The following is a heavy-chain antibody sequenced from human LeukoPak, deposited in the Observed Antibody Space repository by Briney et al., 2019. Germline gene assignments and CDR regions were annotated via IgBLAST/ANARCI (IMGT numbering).Heavy chain of an antibody. J-gene: IGHJ5*02. CDR3: ARGYDYVWGSYRRRWFDP. CDR2: INHSGST. CDR1: GGSFSGYY. Sequence: KPSNTLSLTCAVYGGSFSGYYWSWIRQPPGKGLEWIGEINHSGSTNYNPSLKSRVTISVDTSKNQFSLKLSSVIAADTAVYYCARGYDYVWGSYRRRWFDPWGQGTLVTVSS. V-gene: IGHV4-34*01. D-gene: IGHD3-16*01.